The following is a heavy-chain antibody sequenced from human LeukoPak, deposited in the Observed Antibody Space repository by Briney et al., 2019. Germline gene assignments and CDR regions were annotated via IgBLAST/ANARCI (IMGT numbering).Heavy chain of an antibody. CDR2: ISYDGSNK. CDR3: TTVAAYYDILTGYYIATTFDY. CDR1: GFTFSSYG. Sequence: PGGSLRLSCAASGFTFSSYGMHWVRQAPGKGLKGLAVISYDGSNKYYADSVKGRLTISRDNSKNTLYLQMNSLKTEDTAVYYCTTVAAYYDILTGYYIATTFDYWGQGTLVTVSS. D-gene: IGHD3-9*01. J-gene: IGHJ4*02. V-gene: IGHV3-30*03.